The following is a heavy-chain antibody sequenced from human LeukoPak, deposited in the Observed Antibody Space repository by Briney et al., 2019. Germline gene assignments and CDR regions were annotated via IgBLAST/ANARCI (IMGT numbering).Heavy chain of an antibody. Sequence: SETLSLTCTVSGGSISSYYWSWIRQPAGKGLEWIGRIYTSGSTNYNPSLKSRVTISVDTSKNQFSLKLSSVTAADTAVYYCARATLNYGGNSGAFDIWGQGTMVTVSS. V-gene: IGHV4-4*07. D-gene: IGHD4-23*01. J-gene: IGHJ3*02. CDR2: IYTSGST. CDR3: ARATLNYGGNSGAFDI. CDR1: GGSISSYY.